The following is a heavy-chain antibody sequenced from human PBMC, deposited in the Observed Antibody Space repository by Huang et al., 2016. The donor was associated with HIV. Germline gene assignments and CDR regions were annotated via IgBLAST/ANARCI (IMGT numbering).Heavy chain of an antibody. D-gene: IGHD5-12*01. CDR3: TREYTVAGAFDL. V-gene: IGHV3-30*04. J-gene: IGHJ3*01. CDR1: GFSFANYA. CDR2: KSNDGRSR. Sequence: QVQLVESGGGVVQPGRSLRLSCAASGFSFANYARHWVRQAPGKRLDGVNLKSNDGRSRYYAVSVKGRFTISRDNFKNALYLQMNRLRGDDTAVYYCTREYTVAGAFDLWGQGTMVTVSS.